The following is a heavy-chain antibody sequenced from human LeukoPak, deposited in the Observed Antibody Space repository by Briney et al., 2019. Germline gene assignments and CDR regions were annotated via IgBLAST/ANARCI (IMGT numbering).Heavy chain of an antibody. Sequence: GGSLRLSCAASGFTFSSYSMNWVRQAPGKGLEWVSSISSSSSYIYYADSVKGRFTISRDNAKNSLYLQMNSLRAEDTAVYYCARGGGDSYGYWYYYGMDVWGQGTTVTVSS. CDR2: ISSSSSYI. D-gene: IGHD5-18*01. J-gene: IGHJ6*02. V-gene: IGHV3-21*01. CDR1: GFTFSSYS. CDR3: ARGGGDSYGYWYYYGMDV.